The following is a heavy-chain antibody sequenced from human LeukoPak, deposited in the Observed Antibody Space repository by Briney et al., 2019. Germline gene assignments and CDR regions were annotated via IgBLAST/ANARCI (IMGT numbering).Heavy chain of an antibody. V-gene: IGHV3-23*01. CDR2: ISGSGGST. CDR1: GFTFSSYA. D-gene: IGHD2-8*01. Sequence: GGSLRLSCAASGFTFSSYAMCWVRQAPGEGLECVSAISGSGGSTYNADSVKGRFTLSRDNSKNTLYLQMNSLRAEDTAVYFCAKQGCPNGVCFSYYDYMYVWGRGTTVTVSS. CDR3: AKQGCPNGVCFSYYDYMYV. J-gene: IGHJ6*03.